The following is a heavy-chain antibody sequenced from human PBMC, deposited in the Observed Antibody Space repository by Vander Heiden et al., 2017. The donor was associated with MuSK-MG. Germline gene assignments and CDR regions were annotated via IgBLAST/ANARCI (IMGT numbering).Heavy chain of an antibody. CDR2: VSFHGRET. CDR3: ARGQDYSGYLGRARFDS. CDR1: GFTFASYT. V-gene: IGHV3-30*04. Sequence: QVHLVESGGGVVQPGRSLRPSCAASGFTFASYTMPWVRPAPGKGLEWVALVSFHGRETYYADSVKGRFTISRDSSKNMVYLQANSLRSDDTALYYCARGQDYSGYLGRARFDSWGQGTLVTVSS. D-gene: IGHD5-12*01. J-gene: IGHJ4*02.